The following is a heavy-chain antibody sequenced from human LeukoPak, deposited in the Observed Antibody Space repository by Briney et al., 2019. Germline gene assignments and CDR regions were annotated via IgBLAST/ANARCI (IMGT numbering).Heavy chain of an antibody. CDR1: GFIFGDYG. CDR2: IRSKADGGTT. CDR3: SRVLTSGTRRFDP. J-gene: IGHJ5*02. Sequence: PGRSLRLSCTASGFIFGDYGLSWVRQAPGKGLEWVGFIRSKADGGTTEYAASVKGRFTISRDGSKSIAYLQMNSLQTEDTAVFYCSRVLTSGTRRFDPWGQGTLVTVSS. D-gene: IGHD1-1*01. V-gene: IGHV3-49*04.